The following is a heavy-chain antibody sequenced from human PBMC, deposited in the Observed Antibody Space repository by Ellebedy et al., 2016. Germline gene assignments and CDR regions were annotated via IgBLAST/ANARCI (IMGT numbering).Heavy chain of an antibody. V-gene: IGHV2-5*01. CDR2: IYWNDDR. CDR1: GFSLSTSGVG. D-gene: IGHD6-19*01. J-gene: IGHJ3*02. Sequence: SGPTLVKPTQTLTLTCTFSGFSLSTSGVGVGWIRQPPGKALEWLALIYWNDDRRYSPSLKSRLTITKDTSKNQVILTMTNMDPVDKATYNCAHSSGWYAGTLLRAFDIWGQGTMVTVSS. CDR3: AHSSGWYAGTLLRAFDI.